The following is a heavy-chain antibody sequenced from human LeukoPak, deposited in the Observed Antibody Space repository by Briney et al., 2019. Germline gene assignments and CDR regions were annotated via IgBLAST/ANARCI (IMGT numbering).Heavy chain of an antibody. CDR3: TFSGSYRGRDNWFDP. D-gene: IGHD1-26*01. J-gene: IGHJ5*02. CDR1: GYTFTSYA. Sequence: AASVKVSCEASGYTFTSYAMHWVRQAPGQRPEWMGWINAGNGNTKYSQKFQGRVTMTRDTSTSTVYMELSSLRSEDTAVYYCTFSGSYRGRDNWFDPWGQGILVTVSS. V-gene: IGHV1-3*01. CDR2: INAGNGNT.